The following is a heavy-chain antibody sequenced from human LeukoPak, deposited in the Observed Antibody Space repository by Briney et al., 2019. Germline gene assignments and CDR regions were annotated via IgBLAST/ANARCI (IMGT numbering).Heavy chain of an antibody. Sequence: ASVKVSCKASGYTFTGYYMHWVRQAPGQGLEWMGWINPNSGGTNYAQKFQGWVTMTRDTSISTAYMELSRLRSDDTAVYYCAKANYDFWSGYQGWGQGTLVTVSS. CDR3: AKANYDFWSGYQG. J-gene: IGHJ4*02. V-gene: IGHV1-2*04. CDR2: INPNSGGT. CDR1: GYTFTGYY. D-gene: IGHD3-3*01.